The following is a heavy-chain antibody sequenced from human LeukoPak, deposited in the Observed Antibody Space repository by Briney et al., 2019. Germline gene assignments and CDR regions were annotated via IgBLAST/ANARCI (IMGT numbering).Heavy chain of an antibody. J-gene: IGHJ5*02. V-gene: IGHV1-2*06. D-gene: IGHD3-22*01. CDR2: INPNSGGT. CDR3: ARELLTYYYDSSGFDP. CDR1: GYTFTGYY. Sequence: ASVKVSCKASGYTFTGYYMHWVRHAPGQGLEWMGRINPNSGGTNYAQKFQGRVTMTRDTSISTAYMELSRLRSDDTAVYYCARELLTYYYDSSGFDPWGQGTLVTVSS.